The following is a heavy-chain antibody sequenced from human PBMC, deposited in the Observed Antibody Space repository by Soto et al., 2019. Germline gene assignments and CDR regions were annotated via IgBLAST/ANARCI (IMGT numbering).Heavy chain of an antibody. CDR3: ARSIGRGWTPY. D-gene: IGHD6-19*01. J-gene: IGHJ4*02. V-gene: IGHV1-69*06. CDR1: GGTFSSYT. CDR2: IIPVFNTT. Sequence: QVHLVQSEAEVKKPGSSVKVSCKASGGTFSSYTVSGVRQAPGQGLEWVGGIIPVFNTTYYAQKFQGRVTMLADTSTSTAYMELSNLRSDDTAVYYCARSIGRGWTPYWGQGNLVNVSS.